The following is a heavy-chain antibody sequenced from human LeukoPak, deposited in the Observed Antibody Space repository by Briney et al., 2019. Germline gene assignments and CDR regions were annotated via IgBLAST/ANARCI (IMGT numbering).Heavy chain of an antibody. CDR2: ITSSSNYI. D-gene: IGHD3-10*01. CDR1: GFTFSSYN. V-gene: IGHV3-21*03. CDR3: ARDCWDYGSGSYCGIDY. J-gene: IGHJ4*02. Sequence: GGSLRLSCAASGFTFSSYNMNWVRQAPGKGLEWVSSITSSSNYIYYADSVKGRFTISRDSAKNSLYLQMNSLRAGDTTVYYCARDCWDYGSGSYCGIDYWGQGTLVTVSS.